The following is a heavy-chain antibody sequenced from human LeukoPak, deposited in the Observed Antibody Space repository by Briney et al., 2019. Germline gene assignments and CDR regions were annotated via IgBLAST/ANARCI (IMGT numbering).Heavy chain of an antibody. CDR3: ARGDQLLFDAFDI. V-gene: IGHV3-64*02. CDR2: INSNGRTT. D-gene: IGHD2-2*01. Sequence: GGSLRLSCAASGFTFSNYAMNWVRQAPGKGLEFVSTINSNGRTTNYADSVKGRFTVSRDNSKNTLYLQMGGLRVEDMAVYYCARGDQLLFDAFDIWGQGTMVTVSS. J-gene: IGHJ3*02. CDR1: GFTFSNYA.